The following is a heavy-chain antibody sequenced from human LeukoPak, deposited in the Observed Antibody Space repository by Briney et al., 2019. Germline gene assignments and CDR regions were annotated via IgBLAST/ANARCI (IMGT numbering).Heavy chain of an antibody. Sequence: RASVKVSCKASGYTFTSYGISWVRQAPGQGLEWMGWISAYNGNTNYAQKLQGRVTMTTGTSTSTAYMELRSLRSDDTAVYYCARIHNLGYCSSTSCRHNWFDPWGQGTLVTVSS. J-gene: IGHJ5*02. CDR2: ISAYNGNT. CDR3: ARIHNLGYCSSTSCRHNWFDP. D-gene: IGHD2-2*01. CDR1: GYTFTSYG. V-gene: IGHV1-18*01.